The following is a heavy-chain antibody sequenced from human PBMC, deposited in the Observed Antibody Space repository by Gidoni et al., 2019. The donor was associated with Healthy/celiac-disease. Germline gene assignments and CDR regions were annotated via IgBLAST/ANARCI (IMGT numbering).Heavy chain of an antibody. J-gene: IGHJ4*02. CDR3: ARSDYYGSGSLGY. CDR1: GLTFSSYA. D-gene: IGHD3-10*01. CDR2: IIPIFGTA. V-gene: IGHV1-69*01. Sequence: QVQLVHSGAEVKKPGSPVKVSCKASGLTFSSYAISRVRPAPGQGLEWMGGIIPIFGTANYAQKFQGRVKITADEPTSTAYMELSSLRSEDTAVYYCARSDYYGSGSLGYWGQGTLVTVSS.